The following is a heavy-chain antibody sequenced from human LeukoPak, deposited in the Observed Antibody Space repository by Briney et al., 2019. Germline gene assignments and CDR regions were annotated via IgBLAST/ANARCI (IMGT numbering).Heavy chain of an antibody. CDR3: ARARGEVAIDY. Sequence: SETLSLTCAVYGGSFSGYYWSWIRQPPGKGLEWIGEINHSGSTNYNPSLKSRVTMSVDTSKNQFSLKLKSVTAADAAVYYCARARGEVAIDYWGQGTLDTVSS. D-gene: IGHD5-12*01. CDR1: GGSFSGYY. J-gene: IGHJ4*02. V-gene: IGHV4-34*01. CDR2: INHSGST.